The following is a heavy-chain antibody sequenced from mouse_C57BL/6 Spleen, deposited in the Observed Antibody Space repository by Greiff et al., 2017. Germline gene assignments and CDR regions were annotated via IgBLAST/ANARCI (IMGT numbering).Heavy chain of an antibody. V-gene: IGHV1-50*01. J-gene: IGHJ1*03. Sequence: QVQLQQPGAELVKPGASVKLSCKASGYTFTSYWMQWVKQRPGQGLEWIGEIDPSDSYTNYNQKFKGKATLTVDPSSSTAYMQLSSLTSEDSAVYYCARRYYYGSSSWYFDVWGTGTTVTVSS. CDR2: IDPSDSYT. CDR3: ARRYYYGSSSWYFDV. D-gene: IGHD1-1*01. CDR1: GYTFTSYW.